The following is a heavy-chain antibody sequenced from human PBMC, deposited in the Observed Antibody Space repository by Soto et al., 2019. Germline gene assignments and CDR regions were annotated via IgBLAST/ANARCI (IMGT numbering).Heavy chain of an antibody. CDR2: ISYDGSNK. Sequence: GGSLRLSCAASGFTFSSYAMHWVRQAPGKGLEWVAVISYDGSNKYYADSVKGRFTISRDNSKNTLYLQMNSLRAEDTAVYYWARDRGGGTTDYYYYYGMDVWGQGTTVTVSS. V-gene: IGHV3-30*04. CDR3: ARDRGGGTTDYYYYYGMDV. D-gene: IGHD1-7*01. CDR1: GFTFSSYA. J-gene: IGHJ6*02.